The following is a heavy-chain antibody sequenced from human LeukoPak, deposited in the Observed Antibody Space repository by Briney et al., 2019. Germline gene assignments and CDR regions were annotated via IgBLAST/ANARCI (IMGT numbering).Heavy chain of an antibody. Sequence: GGSLRLYCAASGFTFSDYYMSWIRQAPGKGLEWVSYISSSGSTIYYADSVKGRFTISRDNAKYSLFLQMNSLRAEDTAVYYCARTPVSDYYYYGMDVWGQGTTVTVSS. D-gene: IGHD2-8*01. CDR2: ISSSGSTI. CDR1: GFTFSDYY. CDR3: ARTPVSDYYYYGMDV. J-gene: IGHJ6*02. V-gene: IGHV3-11*01.